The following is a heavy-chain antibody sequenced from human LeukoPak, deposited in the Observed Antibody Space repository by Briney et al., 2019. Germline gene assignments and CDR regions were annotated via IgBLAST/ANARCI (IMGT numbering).Heavy chain of an antibody. Sequence: GGSLRLSCAASGFTFSNAWMSWVRQAPGKGLEWVANIKQDGSEKYYVDSVKGRFTISRDNAKNSLYLQMNSLRAEDTAVYYCARDSTYYYGSGSYFDHWGQGTLVTVSS. CDR2: IKQDGSEK. CDR3: ARDSTYYYGSGSYFDH. D-gene: IGHD3-10*01. CDR1: GFTFSNAW. J-gene: IGHJ4*02. V-gene: IGHV3-7*01.